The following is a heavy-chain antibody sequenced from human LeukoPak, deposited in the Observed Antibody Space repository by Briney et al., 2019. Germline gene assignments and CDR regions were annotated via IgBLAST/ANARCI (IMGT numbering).Heavy chain of an antibody. V-gene: IGHV4-39*01. D-gene: IGHD1-1*01. CDR3: TKGHRGDYNDPINY. Sequence: SETLSLTCTVSGGSISTSSYYWAWIRQSPGKGLEWIGSIYYTGSTYYNPSLKSRVTISVDTSKNRFSLKLSSVTAADTAVYFCTKGHRGDYNDPINYWGQGTLVTVTS. CDR2: IYYTGST. J-gene: IGHJ4*02. CDR1: GGSISTSSYY.